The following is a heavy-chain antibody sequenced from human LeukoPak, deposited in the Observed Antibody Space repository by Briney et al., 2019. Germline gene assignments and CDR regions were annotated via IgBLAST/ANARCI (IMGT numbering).Heavy chain of an antibody. D-gene: IGHD6-19*01. V-gene: IGHV4-28*06. CDR3: ARIFLGYSTGWYFDY. CDR1: GYSISSTNW. CDR2: IYYTGNN. Sequence: SETLSLTCTVSGYSISSTNWWGWIRQPPGKGLEWIGYIYYTGNNNYNPSLKSRVTMSVDTSKNQFSLNLSSVTALDTAVYYCARIFLGYSTGWYFDYWGQGTLVTVSS. J-gene: IGHJ4*02.